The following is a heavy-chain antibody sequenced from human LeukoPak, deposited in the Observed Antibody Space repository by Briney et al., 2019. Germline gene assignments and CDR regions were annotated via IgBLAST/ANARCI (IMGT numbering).Heavy chain of an antibody. CDR3: ARQAYSNNVIAWFDP. CDR1: GGSIISYD. J-gene: IGHJ5*02. D-gene: IGHD4-11*01. V-gene: IGHV4-4*09. CDR2: IYTSGST. Sequence: PSETLSLTCTVSGGSIISYDWSWIRQPPGKGLEWIGYIYTSGSTNYNPSLKSRVTISVDTSKNQFSLKLSSVTAADTAVYYCARQAYSNNVIAWFDPWGQGTLVIVSS.